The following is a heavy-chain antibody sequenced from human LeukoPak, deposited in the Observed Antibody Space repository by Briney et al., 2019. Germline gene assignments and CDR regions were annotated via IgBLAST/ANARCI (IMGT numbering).Heavy chain of an antibody. V-gene: IGHV1-69*04. CDR3: ARDGLLEQLVPLFDY. CDR2: IIPILGIA. J-gene: IGHJ4*02. Sequence: ASVKVSCKASGGTFSSYAISWVRQAPGQGLEWMGRIIPILGIANYAQKFQGRVTITADKSTSTAYMELSSLRSEDTAVYYCARDGLLEQLVPLFDYWGQGTLVTASS. CDR1: GGTFSSYA. D-gene: IGHD6-13*01.